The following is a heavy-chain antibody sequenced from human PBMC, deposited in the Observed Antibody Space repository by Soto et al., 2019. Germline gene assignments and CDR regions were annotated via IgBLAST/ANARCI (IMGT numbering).Heavy chain of an antibody. D-gene: IGHD3-22*01. Sequence: LRHTKKQGLEWMGWISAYNGNTNYAQKLQGRVTMTTDTSTSTAYMELRSLRSDDTAVYYCARMTYYYDSSGYYPNDYWGQGTLVTVSS. CDR2: ISAYNGNT. V-gene: IGHV1-18*01. CDR3: ARMTYYYDSSGYYPNDY. J-gene: IGHJ4*02.